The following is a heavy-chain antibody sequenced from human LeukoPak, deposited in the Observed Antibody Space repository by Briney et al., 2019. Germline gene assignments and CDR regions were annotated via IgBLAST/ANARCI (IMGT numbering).Heavy chain of an antibody. Sequence: GGSLRLSCAASGFTFSSYGMHWVRQAPGKGLEWVAVISYDGSNKYYADSVKGRFTISRDNSKNTLYLQMNSLRAEDTAVYYCARQHHGSGTIDHWGQGTLVIVSS. CDR3: ARQHHGSGTIDH. CDR1: GFTFSSYG. CDR2: ISYDGSNK. J-gene: IGHJ4*02. V-gene: IGHV3-30*03. D-gene: IGHD3-10*01.